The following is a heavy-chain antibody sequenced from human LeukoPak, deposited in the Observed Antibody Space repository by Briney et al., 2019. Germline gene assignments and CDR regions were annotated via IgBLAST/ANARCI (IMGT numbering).Heavy chain of an antibody. CDR2: IYPSDSDT. CDR1: GHRFSNYW. D-gene: IGHD2-15*01. CDR3: ASCVEPGSDYDS. Sequence: LGGSLKISFQGSGHRFSNYWIGWGRQMPGKGLEWMGIIYPSDSDTRYSASFQGQVTISVDKSINTAYLQWSSLKASDTAMYYCASCVEPGSDYDSWGQGTLVTVSS. V-gene: IGHV5-51*01. J-gene: IGHJ4*02.